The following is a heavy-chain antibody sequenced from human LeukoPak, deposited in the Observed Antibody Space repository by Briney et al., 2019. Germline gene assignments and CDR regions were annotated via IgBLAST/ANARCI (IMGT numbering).Heavy chain of an antibody. V-gene: IGHV3-33*06. J-gene: IGHJ4*02. D-gene: IGHD3-9*01. CDR1: GFTFSSYG. CDR2: IWYDGSNK. CDR3: AEARRHYDILTGYEY. Sequence: GGSLRLSCAASGFTFSSYGMHWVRQAPGKGLEWVAVIWYDGSNKYYADSVKGRFTISRDNSKNTLYLQMNSLRAEDTAVYYCAEARRHYDILTGYEYWGQGTLVTVSS.